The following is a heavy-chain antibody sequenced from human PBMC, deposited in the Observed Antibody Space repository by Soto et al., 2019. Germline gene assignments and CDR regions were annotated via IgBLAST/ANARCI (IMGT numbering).Heavy chain of an antibody. CDR3: ARYYGDYLNWFDP. CDR1: GGSISSGGYY. V-gene: IGHV4-31*03. D-gene: IGHD4-17*01. J-gene: IGHJ5*02. Sequence: QVQLQESGPGLVKPSQTLSLTCTVSGGSISSGGYYWSWIRQHPGKGLEWIGYIYYSGSTYYNPSLKSRFTISVDTSKNQFSLKLSSVTAADTAVYYCARYYGDYLNWFDPWGQGTLVTVSS. CDR2: IYYSGST.